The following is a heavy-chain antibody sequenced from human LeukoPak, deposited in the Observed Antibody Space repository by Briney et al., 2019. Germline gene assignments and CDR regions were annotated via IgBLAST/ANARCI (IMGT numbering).Heavy chain of an antibody. J-gene: IGHJ6*02. CDR1: GFTFSSYA. Sequence: GGSLRLSCAASGFTFSSYAMGWVRQAPGKGLEWVSAISGSGGSTYYADSVKGRFTISRDNSKNTLYLQMNSLRAEDTAVYYCAKGIAAYYYYGMDVWGQGTTVTVSS. CDR2: ISGSGGST. CDR3: AKGIAAYYYYGMDV. D-gene: IGHD6-13*01. V-gene: IGHV3-23*01.